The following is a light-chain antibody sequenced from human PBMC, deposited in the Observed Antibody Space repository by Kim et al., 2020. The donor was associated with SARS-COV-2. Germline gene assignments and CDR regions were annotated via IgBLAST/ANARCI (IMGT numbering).Light chain of an antibody. J-gene: IGLJ3*02. Sequence: QSVLTQPPSVSGAPGQTVTIACTGSSSNIGTNYLVHWYQQVPGTAPKLVIFDNTNRPSGVPDRFSASRSGASASLAITGLQPEDEADYYCQSYDDFLGAWVFGGGTQLTVL. V-gene: IGLV1-40*01. CDR2: DNT. CDR1: SSNIGTNYL. CDR3: QSYDDFLGAWV.